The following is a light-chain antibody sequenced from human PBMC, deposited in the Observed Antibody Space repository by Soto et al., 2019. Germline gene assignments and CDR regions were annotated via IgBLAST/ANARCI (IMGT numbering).Light chain of an antibody. J-gene: IGKJ1*01. Sequence: DIQMTQSPSTLSASVGDRVTITCRASQNINNWLAWYQQKPGKAPKLLIYDASNLESGDPSRITGSGSGTEFTLTISSLQPDDFATYYCQQYTGYSTFGQATKVEVK. CDR2: DAS. CDR1: QNINNW. CDR3: QQYTGYST. V-gene: IGKV1-5*01.